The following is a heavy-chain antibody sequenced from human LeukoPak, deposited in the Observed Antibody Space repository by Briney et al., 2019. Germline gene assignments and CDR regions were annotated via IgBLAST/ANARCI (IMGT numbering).Heavy chain of an antibody. CDR3: ARFFRTVWELPYY. CDR1: GDSISSYY. CDR2: YYSGST. J-gene: IGHJ4*02. Sequence: SETLSLTCTVSGDSISSYYWTWIRQPPGKGLEWIGYYYSGSTNYNPSLNSRVTISVDTSKNQFSLRLSSVTAADTAVYYCARFFRTVWELPYYWGPGTLVTVSS. D-gene: IGHD1-26*01. V-gene: IGHV4-59*08.